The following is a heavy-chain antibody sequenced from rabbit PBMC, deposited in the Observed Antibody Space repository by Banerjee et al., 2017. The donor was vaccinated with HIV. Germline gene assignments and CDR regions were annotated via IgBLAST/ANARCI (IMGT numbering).Heavy chain of an antibody. CDR3: ARSISYYFISSTDLGYFNL. CDR2: IYTGSSGST. J-gene: IGHJ4*01. Sequence: QEQLEESGGDLVKPEGSLTLTCTASGFSFSSSYWTCWVRQAPGKGLEWIACIYTGSSGSTYYASWAKGRFTISKTSSTTVTLQMTSLTAAGTATYFCARSISYYFISSTDLGYFNLRGPGTLVTVS. V-gene: IGHV1S45*01. CDR1: GFSFSSSYW. D-gene: IGHD1-1*01.